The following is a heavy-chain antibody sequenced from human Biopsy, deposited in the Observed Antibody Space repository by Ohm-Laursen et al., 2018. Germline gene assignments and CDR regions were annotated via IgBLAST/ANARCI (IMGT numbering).Heavy chain of an antibody. CDR2: ISHTGST. J-gene: IGHJ2*01. D-gene: IGHD3-9*01. CDR3: VRKPKTGTAEAWYFDL. Sequence: TLSLTCSVSGGSINSANYFWAWIRQHPGKGLEWIGYISHTGSTHSNPSLKSRITISIDTSEDHFSLKLRSVTATDTAVYYCVRKPKTGTAEAWYFDLWGSGTMVTVSS. V-gene: IGHV4-31*03. CDR1: GGSINSANYF.